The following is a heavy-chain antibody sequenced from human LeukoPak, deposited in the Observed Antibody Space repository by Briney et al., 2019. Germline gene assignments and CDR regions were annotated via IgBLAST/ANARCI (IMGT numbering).Heavy chain of an antibody. CDR1: GGSFSGYY. V-gene: IGHV4-34*01. D-gene: IGHD7-27*01. J-gene: IGHJ6*03. CDR3: ARADWGRYYYMDV. Sequence: SETLSLTCAVYGGSFSGYYWSWIRQPPGKGLEWIGEINHSGSTNYNPSLKSRVTISVDTSKNQFSLKLSSVTAADTAVYYCARADWGRYYYMDVWGKGTTVTVSS. CDR2: INHSGST.